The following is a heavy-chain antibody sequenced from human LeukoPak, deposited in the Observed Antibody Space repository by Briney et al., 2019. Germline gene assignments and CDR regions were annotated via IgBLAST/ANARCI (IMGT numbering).Heavy chain of an antibody. J-gene: IGHJ4*02. CDR3: ARGVPATVFDY. Sequence: SGTLSLTCAVSGYSISSGYYWGWIRQPPGKGLEWIGSIYHSGSTYYNPSLKSRVTISVDTSKNQFSLKLSSVTAADTAVYYCARGVPATVFDYWGQGTLVTVSS. V-gene: IGHV4-38-2*01. CDR2: IYHSGST. CDR1: GYSISSGYY. D-gene: IGHD2-2*01.